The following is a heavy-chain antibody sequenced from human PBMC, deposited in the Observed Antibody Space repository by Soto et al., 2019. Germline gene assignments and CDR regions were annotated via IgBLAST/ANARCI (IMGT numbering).Heavy chain of an antibody. D-gene: IGHD3-10*01. V-gene: IGHV4-59*01. CDR2: MFYSGST. CDR3: ARAVNYYGSGSFYWWFDP. J-gene: IGHJ5*02. Sequence: SETLSLTCTVSGGSISSYYWSWIRQPPGKGLEWIGYMFYSGSTNYNPSLKSRVTMSVDTSKNQFSLKLSSVSAADTAVYYCARAVNYYGSGSFYWWFDPWGQGTLVTVSS. CDR1: GGSISSYY.